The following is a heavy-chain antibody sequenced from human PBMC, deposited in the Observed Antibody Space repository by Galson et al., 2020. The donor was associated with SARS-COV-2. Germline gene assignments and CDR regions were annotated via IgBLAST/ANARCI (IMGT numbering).Heavy chain of an antibody. J-gene: IGHJ6*03. Sequence: TLSLTCAVSGGSTSSGGYAWSWIRQPPGKGLEWIGYIYSSGSTFYNPSLKRRVIISVDTSKNQFSLKLSSVIAADTAVYYCARGAPGRGFIYYYYYMDVWGKGTTVTISS. V-gene: IGHV4-30-4*07. CDR1: GGSTSSGGYA. CDR2: IYSSGST. CDR3: ARGAPGRGFIYYYYYMDV. D-gene: IGHD3-10*01.